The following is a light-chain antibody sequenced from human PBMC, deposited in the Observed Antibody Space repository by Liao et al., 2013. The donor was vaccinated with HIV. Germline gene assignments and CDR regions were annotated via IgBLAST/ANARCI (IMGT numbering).Light chain of an antibody. V-gene: IGLV3-25*03. CDR3: QSADSSGTYV. Sequence: SYELTQPPSVSVSPGQTASITCSGDKLGDKFVCWYQLKSGQSPLLVIYQDTKRPSGIPERFSGSSSGTTVTLTISGVQAEDEADYYCQSADSSGTYVFGTGTKVTVL. J-gene: IGLJ1*01. CDR2: QDT. CDR1: KLGDKF.